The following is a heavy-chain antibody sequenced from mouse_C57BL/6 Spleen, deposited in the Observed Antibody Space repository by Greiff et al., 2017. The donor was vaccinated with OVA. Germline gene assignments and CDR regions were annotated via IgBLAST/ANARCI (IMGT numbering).Heavy chain of an antibody. Sequence: QVQLQQPGTELVKPGASVKLSCKASGYTFTSYWMHWVKQRPGQGLEWIGNINPSNGGTNYNEKFKSKATLTVDKSSSTAYMQLLSLTSEDSAVXYCARERGYDDAMDYWGQGTSVTVSS. V-gene: IGHV1-53*01. CDR3: ARERGYDDAMDY. D-gene: IGHD2-2*01. CDR1: GYTFTSYW. CDR2: INPSNGGT. J-gene: IGHJ4*01.